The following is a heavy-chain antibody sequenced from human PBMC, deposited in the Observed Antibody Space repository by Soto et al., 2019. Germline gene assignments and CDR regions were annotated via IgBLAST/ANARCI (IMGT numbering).Heavy chain of an antibody. CDR3: VRSPEGSVMTANWFDP. J-gene: IGHJ5*02. V-gene: IGHV4-39*01. CDR2: IIFYSGNT. CDR1: GDSIYSSGYY. Sequence: QLQLQESGPGLVKPSETLSLTCSVSGDSIYSSGYYWGWVRQSPGKGREWIGSIIFYSGNTYYNPSLRSRVTVSLDTSKNQFSLKLTSVTAADTAIYYCVRSPEGSVMTANWFDPWGQGTLVTVSS. D-gene: IGHD3-10*01.